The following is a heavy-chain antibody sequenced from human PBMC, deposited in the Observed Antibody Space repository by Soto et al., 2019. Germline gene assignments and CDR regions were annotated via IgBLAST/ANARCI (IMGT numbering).Heavy chain of an antibody. D-gene: IGHD3-10*01. V-gene: IGHV3-30*18. CDR1: GFTFSSYG. Sequence: LRLSCAASGFTFSSYGMHWVRQAPGRGLEWVAVISYDGSNKYYADSVKGRFTISRDNSKNTLYLQMNSLRAEDTAVYYCAKPTGVYYYYYGMDVWGQGTTVTVSS. CDR3: AKPTGVYYYYYGMDV. J-gene: IGHJ6*02. CDR2: ISYDGSNK.